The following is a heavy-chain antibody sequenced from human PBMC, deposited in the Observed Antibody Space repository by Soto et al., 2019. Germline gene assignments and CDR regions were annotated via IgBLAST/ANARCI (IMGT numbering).Heavy chain of an antibody. CDR1: GGSISSYY. D-gene: IGHD3-10*01. V-gene: IGHV4-59*01. Sequence: PSETLSLTCTVSGGSISSYYWSWIRQPPGKGLEWIGYIYYSGSTNYNPSLKSRVTISVDTSKNQFSLKLSSVTAADTAVYYCARAPFRYYYGSGSYYNWFDPWGQGTLVTVSS. CDR2: IYYSGST. CDR3: ARAPFRYYYGSGSYYNWFDP. J-gene: IGHJ5*02.